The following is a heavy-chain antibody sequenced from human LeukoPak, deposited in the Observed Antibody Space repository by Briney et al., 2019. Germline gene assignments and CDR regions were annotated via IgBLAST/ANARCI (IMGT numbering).Heavy chain of an antibody. J-gene: IGHJ4*02. Sequence: GGSLRLSCAASEFTFSNYDMNWVRQAPGKGLEWVSSISSYSSYIYYADSVKGRFTISRDNAKNSLYLQMNSLRAEDTAVYYCARDRSNGDYAFDYWGQGALVTVSS. V-gene: IGHV3-21*01. CDR1: EFTFSNYD. CDR2: ISSYSSYI. D-gene: IGHD4-17*01. CDR3: ARDRSNGDYAFDY.